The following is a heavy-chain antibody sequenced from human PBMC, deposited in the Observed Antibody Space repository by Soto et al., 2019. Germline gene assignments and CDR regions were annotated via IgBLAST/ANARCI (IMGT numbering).Heavy chain of an antibody. CDR1: GYTFPTFG. V-gene: IGHV1-18*01. CDR2: ISANNGNT. J-gene: IGHJ4*02. CDR3: ARDLAVGLVDY. D-gene: IGHD6-19*01. Sequence: QVQLVQSGAEVKKPGASVKVSCKASGYTFPTFGTTGVRQPPDQGLKWMGWISANNGNTKYTQKLKGRVTMTTDTSTSTGYMELRSLRSDDTAVYYCARDLAVGLVDYWGQGTLVTVSS.